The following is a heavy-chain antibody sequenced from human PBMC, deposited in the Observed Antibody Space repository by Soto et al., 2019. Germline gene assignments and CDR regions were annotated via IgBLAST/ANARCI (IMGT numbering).Heavy chain of an antibody. CDR2: VYYGGTT. CDR1: GGSIDSGDYY. CDR3: ARDHHSYYDTSGYYPYFDF. J-gene: IGHJ4*02. D-gene: IGHD3-22*01. V-gene: IGHV4-61*08. Sequence: SETLPLTCTVSGGSIDSGDYYWSWIRQPPGKGLEWIGYVYYGGTTNYNPFLKSRVTLSLDKSKNQFSLRLTSLTAADTAVYFCARDHHSYYDTSGYYPYFDFWGQGTLVTVSS.